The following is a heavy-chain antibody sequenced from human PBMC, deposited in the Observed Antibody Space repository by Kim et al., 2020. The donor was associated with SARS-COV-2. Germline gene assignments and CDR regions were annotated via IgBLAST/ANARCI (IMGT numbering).Heavy chain of an antibody. CDR3: ARVGSGKWFGELLHIEY. V-gene: IGHV4-31*02. D-gene: IGHD3-10*01. J-gene: IGHJ4*02. Sequence: SLKSRLTISGDTSKNQFSLKLSSVTAADTAVYYCARVGSGKWFGELLHIEYWGQGTLVTVSS.